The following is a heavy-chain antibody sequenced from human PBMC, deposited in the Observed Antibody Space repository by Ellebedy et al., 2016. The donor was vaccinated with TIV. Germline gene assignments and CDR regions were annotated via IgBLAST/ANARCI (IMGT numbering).Heavy chain of an antibody. J-gene: IGHJ3*02. V-gene: IGHV3-15*07. Sequence: PGGSLRLSCTVSGFSFRSYGMNWVRQAPGKGLEGVGRIKSKADGETTDYAAPVKGRFTISRDDSKNTLYLQMNSLKTEDTAVYYCTNTMYYYDSGGYPTGDVLDIWGRGTIVTVSS. CDR3: TNTMYYYDSGGYPTGDVLDI. D-gene: IGHD3-22*01. CDR1: GFSFRSYG. CDR2: IKSKADGETT.